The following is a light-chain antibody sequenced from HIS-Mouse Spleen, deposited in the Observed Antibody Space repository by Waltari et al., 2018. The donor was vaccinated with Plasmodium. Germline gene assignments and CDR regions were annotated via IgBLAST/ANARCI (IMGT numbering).Light chain of an antibody. V-gene: IGLV3-10*01. CDR3: YSTDSSGNHRV. CDR1: SVPQKD. CDR2: EDS. J-gene: IGLJ3*02. Sequence: SYELTPPPPVSRSPAPPARITCSEDSVPQKDAYWYQQKSGQAPVLVSYEDSKRPSGIPERFSGSSSGTMATLTISGAQVEDEADYYCYSTDSSGNHRVFGGGTKLTVL.